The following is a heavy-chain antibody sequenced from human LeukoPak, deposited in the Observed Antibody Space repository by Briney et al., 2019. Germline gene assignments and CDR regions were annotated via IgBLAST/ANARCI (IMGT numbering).Heavy chain of an antibody. Sequence: ETLSLTCAVDGGSFSGYYWSWIRQPPGKGLEWIGEINHSGSTNYNPSLKSRVTISVDTSKNHFSLNLSSVTAADTAVYYCARVGHLTNNWFDPWGQGSLVSVSS. CDR3: ARVGHLTNNWFDP. J-gene: IGHJ5*02. CDR2: INHSGST. V-gene: IGHV4-34*01. CDR1: GGSFSGYY. D-gene: IGHD4-11*01.